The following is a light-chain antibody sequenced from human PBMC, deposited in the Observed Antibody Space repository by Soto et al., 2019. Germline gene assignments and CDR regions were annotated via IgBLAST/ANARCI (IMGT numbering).Light chain of an antibody. Sequence: DIQMTQSPSSLSASVGDRVTITCRASQGISNYLACYQQNPGKVPTLLIYAASTLQSGVPSRFSGSGSGTDFTLTISSLQPEDVATYYCQKYNSAPLITFGQGTRLEIK. J-gene: IGKJ5*01. CDR3: QKYNSAPLIT. CDR2: AAS. V-gene: IGKV1-27*01. CDR1: QGISNY.